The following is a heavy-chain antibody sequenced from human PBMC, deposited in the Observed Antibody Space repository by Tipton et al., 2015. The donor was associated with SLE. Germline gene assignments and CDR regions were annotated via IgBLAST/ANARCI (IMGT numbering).Heavy chain of an antibody. CDR2: ISDDGLTT. V-gene: IGHV3-30*04. CDR1: GFNFGDYT. J-gene: IGHJ4*02. Sequence: SLRLSCTASGFNFGDYTMHWVRQAPGKGLEWVALISDDGLTTYPADSVQGRLSISRDNSKNTLYLQMNSLRPDDSAVYFCVRDDEGFDHWGQGPRVPVSS. CDR3: VRDDEGFDH.